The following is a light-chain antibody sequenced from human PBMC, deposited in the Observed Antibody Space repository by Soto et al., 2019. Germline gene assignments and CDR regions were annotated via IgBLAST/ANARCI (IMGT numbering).Light chain of an antibody. V-gene: IGLV2-14*01. J-gene: IGLJ3*02. CDR2: GVS. Sequence: QSALTQPASVSGSPGQSITISCTGTSSDVGGYNYVSWYQQHPGKAPKLMIYGVSNRPSGVSNRFSGSKSGNTASLTISGLQAEDEADYYCQAFDSSLSAGVFGGGTKLTVL. CDR3: QAFDSSLSAGV. CDR1: SSDVGGYNY.